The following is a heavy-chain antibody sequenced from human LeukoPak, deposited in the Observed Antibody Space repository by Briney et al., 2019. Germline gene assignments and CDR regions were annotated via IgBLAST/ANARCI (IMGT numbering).Heavy chain of an antibody. CDR2: ISSDGSRP. D-gene: IGHD1-26*01. J-gene: IGHJ4*02. V-gene: IGHV3-74*01. CDR1: GFTFSSHW. Sequence: GSLRLSCSTSGFTFSSHWMHWVRQAPGKGLVWVSGISSDGSRPRYADSVNGRFTISRDNAKNTLYLQMNSLRAEDTAVYFCVRDGQGSTPLDYWGQGTLVTVSS. CDR3: VRDGQGSTPLDY.